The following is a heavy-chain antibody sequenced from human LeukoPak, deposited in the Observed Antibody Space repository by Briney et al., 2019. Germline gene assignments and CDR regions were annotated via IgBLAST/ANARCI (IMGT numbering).Heavy chain of an antibody. V-gene: IGHV3-48*01. J-gene: IGHJ4*02. CDR3: ARDGAWYQLPSFDY. Sequence: GGSLRLSCAASGFTFNSYSMNWVRQAPGKGLEWVSYISSSSSTIYYADSVKGRFTISRDNAKNSLYLQMNSLRAEDTAVYYCARDGAWYQLPSFDYWGQGTLVTVSS. D-gene: IGHD2-2*01. CDR1: GFTFNSYS. CDR2: ISSSSSTI.